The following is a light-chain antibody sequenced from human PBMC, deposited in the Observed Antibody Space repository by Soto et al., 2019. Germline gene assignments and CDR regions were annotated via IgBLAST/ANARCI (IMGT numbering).Light chain of an antibody. CDR1: QSILHSDGTTY. J-gene: IGKJ1*01. CDR3: MQGTQFPRT. CDR2: EAS. Sequence: EIVLTQTPLSLSVTPGQPASISCKSSQSILHSDGTTYLYWYLQRPGQPPQALMYEASNRFSGVPDRFSGSGSGTDFTLKISRVEADDVGVYYCMQGTQFPRTCGQGTKAEIK. V-gene: IGKV2D-29*01.